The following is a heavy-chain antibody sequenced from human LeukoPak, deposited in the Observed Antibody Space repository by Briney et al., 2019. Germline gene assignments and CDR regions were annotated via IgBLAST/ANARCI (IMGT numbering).Heavy chain of an antibody. Sequence: GGSLRLSCAASGFTFSSYSMNWVRQAPGKGLEWVSSISSSSSYIYYADSVKGRFTISRDNAKNSLYLQMNSLRAEDTAVYYCARDRSTALLKYGDYEDAFDIWGQGTMVTVSS. J-gene: IGHJ3*02. CDR2: ISSSSSYI. V-gene: IGHV3-21*01. CDR1: GFTFSSYS. CDR3: ARDRSTALLKYGDYEDAFDI. D-gene: IGHD4-17*01.